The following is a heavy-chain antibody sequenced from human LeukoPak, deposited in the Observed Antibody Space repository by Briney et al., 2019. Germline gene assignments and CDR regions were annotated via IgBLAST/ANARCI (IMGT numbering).Heavy chain of an antibody. Sequence: GGSLRLSCAASGFAFGDYWMSWVRQAPGKGPEWVATIKQDGSEEHYVDSVKGRFTVSRDNARNSLFLQMNSLRVEDTAVYYCTTYKNWVAGDVWGQGTTVSVSS. CDR2: IKQDGSEE. D-gene: IGHD7-27*01. CDR3: TTYKNWVAGDV. V-gene: IGHV3-7*01. J-gene: IGHJ6*02. CDR1: GFAFGDYW.